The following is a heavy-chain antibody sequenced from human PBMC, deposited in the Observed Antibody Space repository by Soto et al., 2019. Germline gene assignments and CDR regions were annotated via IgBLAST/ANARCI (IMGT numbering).Heavy chain of an antibody. CDR2: INHSGST. D-gene: IGHD2-15*01. V-gene: IGHV4-34*01. Sequence: PGGSLRLSCAASGFTFSSYAMSWVRQAPGKGLEWIGEINHSGSTYYNPSLKSRVTISVDTSKNQFSLKLSSVTAADTAVYYCARLQFSRIPFLDFCSGGSCPWGQGTLVTVSS. J-gene: IGHJ5*02. CDR1: GFTFSSYA. CDR3: ARLQFSRIPFLDFCSGGSCP.